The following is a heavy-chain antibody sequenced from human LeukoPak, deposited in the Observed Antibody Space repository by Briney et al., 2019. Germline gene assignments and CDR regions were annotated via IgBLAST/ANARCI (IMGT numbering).Heavy chain of an antibody. Sequence: SETLSLTCTVSGGSISSSSYYWGWIRQPPGRGLEWIGCIYYSGSTNYNPSLKSRVTISVDTSKNQFSLKLSSVTAADTAVYYCARDYDFWSGYSDAFDIWGQGTMVTVSS. D-gene: IGHD3-3*01. CDR1: GGSISSSSYY. J-gene: IGHJ3*02. V-gene: IGHV4-61*01. CDR2: IYYSGST. CDR3: ARDYDFWSGYSDAFDI.